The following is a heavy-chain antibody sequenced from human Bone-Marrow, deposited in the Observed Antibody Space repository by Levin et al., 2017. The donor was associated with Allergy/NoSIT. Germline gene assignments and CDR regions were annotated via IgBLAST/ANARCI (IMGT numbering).Heavy chain of an antibody. J-gene: IGHJ3*01. V-gene: IGHV3-23*01. CDR1: GFTLTEYA. CDR2: ITGGGFNT. CDR3: AKKQGGTSGFSFDV. Sequence: GGSLRLSCDASGFTLTEYAMSWVRQAPGKGLEWVSVITGGGFNTYYGDSVKGRFTVSRDFSTNTLYLELNSLRAEDTAVYYCAKKQGGTSGFSFDVWGQGTMVTVSS. D-gene: IGHD1-1*01.